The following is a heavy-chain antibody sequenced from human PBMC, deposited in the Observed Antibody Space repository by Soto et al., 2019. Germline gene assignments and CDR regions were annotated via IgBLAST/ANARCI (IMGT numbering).Heavy chain of an antibody. CDR3: AREVAPTTLPPSSLMDV. CDR1: VFSISSHW. Sequence: GSLRLSGAASVFSISSHWMHWVRRAPGKGLEWVSRINSDESSTSYGDSVKGRFTISRDNAKNMLYLQMNSLRAEDTAVYYCAREVAPTTLPPSSLMDVWGQGTTVTVSS. J-gene: IGHJ6*02. V-gene: IGHV3-74*01. CDR2: INSDESST. D-gene: IGHD2-2*01.